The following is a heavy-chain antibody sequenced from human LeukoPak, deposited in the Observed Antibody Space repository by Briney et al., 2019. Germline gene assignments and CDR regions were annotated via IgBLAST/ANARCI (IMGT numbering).Heavy chain of an antibody. V-gene: IGHV3-23*01. J-gene: IGHJ4*02. CDR1: GFTFSSYA. CDR3: AKRGYYYDGSAYYYFDY. D-gene: IGHD3-22*01. Sequence: GGSLRLSCAASGFTFSSYAMSWVRQAPGKGLEWVSGISGSGRDTYYADSVKGRFTISRDNSENTLYLQMNSLRAEDTAVYYCAKRGYYYDGSAYYYFDYWGQGTLVTVSS. CDR2: ISGSGRDT.